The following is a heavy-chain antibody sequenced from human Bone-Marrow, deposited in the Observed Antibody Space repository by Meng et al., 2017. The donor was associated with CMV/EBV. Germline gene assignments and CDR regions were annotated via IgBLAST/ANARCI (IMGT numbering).Heavy chain of an antibody. CDR1: GFTFDDYA. CDR2: ISWDGGST. Sequence: GESLKISCAASGFTFDDYAMHWVRQAPGKGLEWVSLISWDGGSTYYADSVKGRFTISRDNSKNSLYLQINSLRAEDTALYYCAKGGLDTAMVTGGYFDYWGQGKLVTVSS. V-gene: IGHV3-43D*03. CDR3: AKGGLDTAMVTGGYFDY. J-gene: IGHJ4*02. D-gene: IGHD5-18*01.